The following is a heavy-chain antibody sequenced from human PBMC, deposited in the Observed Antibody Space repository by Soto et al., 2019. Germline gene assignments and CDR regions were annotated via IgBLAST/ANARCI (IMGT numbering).Heavy chain of an antibody. V-gene: IGHV3-9*01. CDR2: ISWNSGSI. Sequence: GGSLRLSCAASGFTFDDYAMHWVRQAPGKGLEWVSGISWNSGSIGYADSVKGRFTISRDNAKNSLYLQMNSLRAEDTALYYCAKDRNYDYIWGSYRYTAFNAFDIWGQGTMVTVSS. CDR1: GFTFDDYA. CDR3: AKDRNYDYIWGSYRYTAFNAFDI. J-gene: IGHJ3*02. D-gene: IGHD3-16*02.